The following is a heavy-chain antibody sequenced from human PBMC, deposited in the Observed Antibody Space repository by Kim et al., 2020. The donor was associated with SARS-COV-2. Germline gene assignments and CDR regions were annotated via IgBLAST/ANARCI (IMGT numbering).Heavy chain of an antibody. V-gene: IGHV3-23*01. D-gene: IGHD6-19*01. CDR2: ISGSGGST. CDR3: AKMSGHNVGRAWSYYFDY. Sequence: GGSLRLSCAASGFTFTSYAMSWVRQAPGKGLEWVSGISGSGGSTYYADSVKGRFTISRDNSKNTLYLQVNSLRAEDTAVYYCAKMSGHNVGRAWSYYFDYWGQGALVTVSS. J-gene: IGHJ4*02. CDR1: GFTFTSYA.